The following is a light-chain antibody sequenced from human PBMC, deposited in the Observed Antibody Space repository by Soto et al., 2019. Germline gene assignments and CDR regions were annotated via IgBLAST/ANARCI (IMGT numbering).Light chain of an antibody. Sequence: DIQMTQSPSSLSASVGDTVTITCRASQDIINHLAWYQQKPGKVPNLLIYGASTLHSGVQSPFRGSGSGTHVTLTISSLQPEDVATYSCQSYRLALGTFGQGKRLEMK. V-gene: IGKV1-27*01. CDR2: GAS. CDR3: QSYRLALGT. CDR1: QDIINH. J-gene: IGKJ5*01.